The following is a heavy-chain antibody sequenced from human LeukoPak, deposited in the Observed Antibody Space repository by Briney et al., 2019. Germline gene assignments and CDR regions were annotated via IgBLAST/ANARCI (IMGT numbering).Heavy chain of an antibody. CDR2: ISYSGTT. CDR3: AREVVKFDY. J-gene: IGHJ4*02. CDR1: GGSISSSSSY. Sequence: SETLSLTCTVSGGSISSSSSYWGWIRQPPGKGLEWIGSISYSGTTDYNPSLKSRVTISVDTSKNQFSLNLSSVTAADTAVYYCAREVVKFDYWGQGTLVTVSS. D-gene: IGHD3-22*01. V-gene: IGHV4-39*07.